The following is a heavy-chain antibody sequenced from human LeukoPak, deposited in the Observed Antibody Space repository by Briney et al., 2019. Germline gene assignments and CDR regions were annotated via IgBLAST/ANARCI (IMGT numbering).Heavy chain of an antibody. CDR2: IKQDGSEK. CDR3: ARGASSGLKGDDY. D-gene: IGHD3-22*01. Sequence: GRSLRLSCAASGSTFSSYWMSCVRQAAGKGLEWVAYIKQDGSEKYYVDSVKGRFTISRDDAKNSLYLQMNSLRAEDTAVYYCARGASSGLKGDDYWGQGALVTVSS. CDR1: GSTFSSYW. J-gene: IGHJ4*02. V-gene: IGHV3-7*01.